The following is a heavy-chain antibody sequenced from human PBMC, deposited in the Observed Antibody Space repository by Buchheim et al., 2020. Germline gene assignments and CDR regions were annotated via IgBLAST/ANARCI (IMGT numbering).Heavy chain of an antibody. D-gene: IGHD2-2*01. CDR1: GFTFSSYW. J-gene: IGHJ2*01. Sequence: EVQLVESGGGLVQPGGSLRLSCAASGFTFSSYWMSWVRQAPGKGLEWVANIKQDGREKYSVDSVKGRFPLSRDTAKNTLYLQMNSLRAEDTAVYDCARPGWYQLLLSNWYFDLWGRGTL. CDR3: ARPGWYQLLLSNWYFDL. V-gene: IGHV3-7*01. CDR2: IKQDGREK.